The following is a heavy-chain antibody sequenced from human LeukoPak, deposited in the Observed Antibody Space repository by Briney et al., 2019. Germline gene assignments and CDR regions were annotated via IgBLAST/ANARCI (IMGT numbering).Heavy chain of an antibody. Sequence: GGSLRLSCTVSGFTFSNYWMSWVRQTPGKGLEWVANIEQDGSEKWYVDSVKGRFTISRDNAKNSLYLQTNSLRAEDTAVYYCARDPYNYDRSGYKLDSYFDYWGQGTLVTVSS. CDR2: IEQDGSEK. CDR1: GFTFSNYW. D-gene: IGHD3-22*01. CDR3: ARDPYNYDRSGYKLDSYFDY. V-gene: IGHV3-7*01. J-gene: IGHJ4*02.